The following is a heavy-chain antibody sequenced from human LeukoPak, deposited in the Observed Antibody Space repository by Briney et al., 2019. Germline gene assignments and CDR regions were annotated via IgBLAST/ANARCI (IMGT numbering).Heavy chain of an antibody. CDR2: IRYDGSNK. J-gene: IGHJ4*02. D-gene: IGHD5-24*01. V-gene: IGHV3-30*02. Sequence: GGSLRLSCAASGFTFSSYGMHWVRQAPGKGLEWVAFIRYDGSNKYYADSVKGRFTISRDNSKNTLYLQMNSLRAEDTAVYYSARDREMATIYYFDNWGQGTLVTVSS. CDR1: GFTFSSYG. CDR3: ARDREMATIYYFDN.